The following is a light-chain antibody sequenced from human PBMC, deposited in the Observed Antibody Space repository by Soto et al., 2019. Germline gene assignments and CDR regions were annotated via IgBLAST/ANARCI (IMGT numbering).Light chain of an antibody. CDR1: QSISNW. Sequence: DVQMTQSPSTLSASVGDRVTVTCRASQSISNWLAWYQQKPGEAPKLLIYKASSLQSGVPSRFSGSASGTEFTLTISSLQPDDFATYYCQQYNTYPGTFGQGTRLEIK. CDR3: QQYNTYPGT. J-gene: IGKJ5*01. CDR2: KAS. V-gene: IGKV1-5*03.